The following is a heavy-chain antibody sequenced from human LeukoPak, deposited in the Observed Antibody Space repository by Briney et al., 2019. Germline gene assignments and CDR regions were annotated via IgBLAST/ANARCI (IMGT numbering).Heavy chain of an antibody. Sequence: SETLSLTCTVSGGSISSGDYYWSWIRQPPGKGLEWIGYIYYSGSTYYNPSLKSRVTMSVDTSKNQFSLKLSSVTAADTAVYYCAGGGQQLAYYFDYWGQETLVTVSS. V-gene: IGHV4-30-4*01. CDR1: GGSISSGDYY. CDR2: IYYSGST. CDR3: AGGGQQLAYYFDY. D-gene: IGHD6-13*01. J-gene: IGHJ4*02.